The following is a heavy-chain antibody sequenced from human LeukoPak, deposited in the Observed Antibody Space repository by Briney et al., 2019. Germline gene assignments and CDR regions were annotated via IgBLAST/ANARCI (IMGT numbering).Heavy chain of an antibody. J-gene: IGHJ4*02. CDR1: GFTFSSYS. Sequence: HAGVSLRLSCAASGFTFSSYSMTWVRQAPGKGLEWFFAFSGGGDRTFVADSVKGRFNISRDNSKNTLYLQMNSLRAEDTAVYYCAKDRVYLREFDYWGQGTLVTVSS. V-gene: IGHV3-23*01. CDR3: AKDRVYLREFDY. D-gene: IGHD5/OR15-5a*01. CDR2: FSGGGDRT.